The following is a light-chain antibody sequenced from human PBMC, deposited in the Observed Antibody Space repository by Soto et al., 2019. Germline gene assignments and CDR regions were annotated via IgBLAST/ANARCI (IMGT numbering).Light chain of an antibody. Sequence: QSALTQPASVSGSPGQSITISCTGTSSDVGGYNYVSWYQLHPDKAPKLMIFEVTNRPSGVSNRFSGSKSGNTASLTISGLQAEDEADYYCSSYTSSNTVVFGGGTKVTVL. CDR3: SSYTSSNTVV. V-gene: IGLV2-14*01. J-gene: IGLJ2*01. CDR2: EVT. CDR1: SSDVGGYNY.